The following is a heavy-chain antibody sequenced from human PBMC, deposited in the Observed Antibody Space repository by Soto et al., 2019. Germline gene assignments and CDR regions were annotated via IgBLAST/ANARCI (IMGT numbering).Heavy chain of an antibody. V-gene: IGHV3-30-3*01. Sequence: GGSLRLSCAASGFTFSSYAMHWVRQAPGKGLEWVAVISYDGSNKYYADSVKGRFTISRDNSKNTLYLQMNSLRAEDTAVYYCARDRRPQYYYDSSGYSGPDYWGQGTLVTVSS. CDR2: ISYDGSNK. CDR1: GFTFSSYA. CDR3: ARDRRPQYYYDSSGYSGPDY. D-gene: IGHD3-22*01. J-gene: IGHJ4*02.